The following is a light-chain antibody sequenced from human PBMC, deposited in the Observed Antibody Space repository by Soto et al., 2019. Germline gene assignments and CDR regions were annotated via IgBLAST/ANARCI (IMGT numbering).Light chain of an antibody. Sequence: QSVLTQPASVSGSPGQSITISCTGTSSDVGGYNYVSWYQQHPGKAPKLMIYEVSHRPSGVSNRFSGSKSGITASLTISGLQAEDEADYYCSSHTISSALQVFGTGTKVTVL. V-gene: IGLV2-14*01. CDR2: EVS. CDR3: SSHTISSALQV. J-gene: IGLJ1*01. CDR1: SSDVGGYNY.